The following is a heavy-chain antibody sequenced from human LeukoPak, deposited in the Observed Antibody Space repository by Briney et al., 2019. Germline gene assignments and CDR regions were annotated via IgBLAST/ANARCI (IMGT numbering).Heavy chain of an antibody. D-gene: IGHD3-10*01. CDR3: AKVLYGSGGNFDY. J-gene: IGHJ4*02. Sequence: PGGSLRLSCAASGFTISSDSMHWIRQAPGKGLEWVSGISWNSGSIGYADSVKGRFTISRDNAKNSLYLQMNSLRAEDTALYYCAKVLYGSGGNFDYWGQGTLVTVSS. V-gene: IGHV3-9*01. CDR1: GFTISSDS. CDR2: ISWNSGSI.